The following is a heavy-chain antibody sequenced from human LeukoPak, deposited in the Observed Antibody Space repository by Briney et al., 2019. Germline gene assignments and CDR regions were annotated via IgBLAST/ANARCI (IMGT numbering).Heavy chain of an antibody. CDR3: ARRSTEALTYYFDY. V-gene: IGHV1-2*02. CDR1: GYTFTDYY. CDR2: IRPSNGDI. J-gene: IGHJ4*02. Sequence: GASVKVSCKASGYTFTDYYIHWLRPAPGPGPEWMGWIRPSNGDIVYARQFQGRATLTSDTAIGTAYMELRGLRSDDTAVYYCARRSTEALTYYFDYWGRGTLVTVSS.